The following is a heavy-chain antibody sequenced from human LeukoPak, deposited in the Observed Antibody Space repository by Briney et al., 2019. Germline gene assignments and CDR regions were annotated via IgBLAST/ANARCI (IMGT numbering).Heavy chain of an antibody. CDR1: GGSLSGYY. CDR3: ARVIVDRIISAAFDI. V-gene: IGHV4-34*01. J-gene: IGHJ3*02. CDR2: INHSGST. D-gene: IGHD2-15*01. Sequence: PSETLCLTCAVYGGSLSGYYWSWIRQPPGKGLEWIGEINHSGSTNYNPSLKSRVTISVDTSKNQFSLKLSSVTAADTAVYYCARVIVDRIISAAFDIWGQGTMVTVSS.